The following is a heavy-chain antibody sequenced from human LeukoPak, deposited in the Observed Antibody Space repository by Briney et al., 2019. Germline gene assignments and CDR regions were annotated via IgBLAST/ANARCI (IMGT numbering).Heavy chain of an antibody. J-gene: IGHJ4*02. CDR3: ARGAPGYCSSTTCPLDY. Sequence: LETLSLTCTVSGGSISSYYWSWIRQPPGKGLEWIGYIYYSGSTNYNPSLKSRVTISVDTSKNQFSLKLSSVTAADTAVYYCARGAPGYCSSTTCPLDYWGQGTLVTVSS. D-gene: IGHD2-2*01. V-gene: IGHV4-59*01. CDR1: GGSISSYY. CDR2: IYYSGST.